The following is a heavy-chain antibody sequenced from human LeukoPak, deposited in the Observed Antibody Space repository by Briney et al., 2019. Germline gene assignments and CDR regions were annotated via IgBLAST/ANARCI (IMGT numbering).Heavy chain of an antibody. CDR3: AKGSSSLRYFYDMDV. CDR2: ISGSGGST. CDR1: GFTFSSYA. J-gene: IGHJ6*02. V-gene: IGHV3-23*01. D-gene: IGHD6-6*01. Sequence: GGSLRLSCAASGFTFSSYAMSWVRQAPGKGLEWVSAISGSGGSTYYADSVKGRFTISRDNSKNMLYLQVSSLRAEDTAVYYCAKGSSSLRYFYDMDVWGQGTTVIVSS.